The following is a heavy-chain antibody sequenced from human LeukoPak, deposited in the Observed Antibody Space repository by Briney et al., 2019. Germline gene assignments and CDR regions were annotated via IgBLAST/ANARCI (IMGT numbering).Heavy chain of an antibody. CDR2: TGNRGNSYTT. CDR1: GFTLSDHY. CDR3: ARDDLRYYDSSGYYYD. V-gene: IGHV3-72*01. D-gene: IGHD3-22*01. Sequence: GGSLRLSCAASGFTLSDHYMDWVRQAPGKGLEWVGRTGNRGNSYTTEYAASVKGRFTISRDDSKNSLYLQMNSLKAEDTALYYCARDDLRYYDSSGYYYDWGQGTLVTVSS. J-gene: IGHJ4*02.